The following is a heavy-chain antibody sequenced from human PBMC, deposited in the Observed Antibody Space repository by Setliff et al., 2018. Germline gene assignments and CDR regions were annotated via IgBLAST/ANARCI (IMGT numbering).Heavy chain of an antibody. CDR3: ATLLANYGSGMDV. CDR2: IFQSGNT. Sequence: SETLSLACAVSGSSIISDYYWVWIRQPPGRGLEWIGSIFQSGNTYYNPSLKSRVTISVDTSKNQFSLKVNSVTAADTAVYYCATLLANYGSGMDVWGQGTTVTVSS. V-gene: IGHV4-38-2*01. J-gene: IGHJ6*02. CDR1: GSSIISDYY. D-gene: IGHD3-10*01.